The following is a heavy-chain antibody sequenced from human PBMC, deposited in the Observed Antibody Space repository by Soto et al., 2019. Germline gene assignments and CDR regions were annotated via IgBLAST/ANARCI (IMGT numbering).Heavy chain of an antibody. D-gene: IGHD3-16*02. V-gene: IGHV2-26*01. CDR1: GFSLSNARMG. J-gene: IGHJ4*02. CDR3: ARTNYDYIWGSYRYPFDY. CDR2: IFSNDEK. Sequence: QDTLKESGPVLVKPTETLTLTCTVSGFSLSNARMGVSWIRQPPGKALEWLAHIFSNDEKSYSTSLKSRLTISKDTSKSQVVLTMTNMDPVDTATYYCARTNYDYIWGSYRYPFDYWGQGTLVTVSS.